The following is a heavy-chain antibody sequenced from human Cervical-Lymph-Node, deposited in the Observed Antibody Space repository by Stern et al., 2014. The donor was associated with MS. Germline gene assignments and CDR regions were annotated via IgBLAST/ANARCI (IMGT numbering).Heavy chain of an antibody. CDR3: AAEPMYYSDSVGAFDI. CDR2: IVVGSGNT. CDR1: GFTFTSSA. J-gene: IGHJ3*02. V-gene: IGHV1-58*01. D-gene: IGHD3-22*01. Sequence: QLGQSGPEVKKPGTSVKVSCKASGFTFTSSAVQWVRQARGQRLEWIGWIVVGSGNTNYAQKFQERVTITRDMSTSTAYMELSSLRSEDTAVYYCAAEPMYYSDSVGAFDIWGQGTMVTVSS.